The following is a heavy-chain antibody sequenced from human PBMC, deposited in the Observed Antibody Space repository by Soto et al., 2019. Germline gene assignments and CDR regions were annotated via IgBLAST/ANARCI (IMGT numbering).Heavy chain of an antibody. CDR2: MYHSGST. CDR3: ARYGYSYSMRFFDK. J-gene: IGHJ4*02. V-gene: IGHV4-38-2*01. Sequence: XTLSLPCAVSGXSLSSGFYYWGWIRQPPGKGLEWIGSMYHSGSTYYNPSLKSRVTMSVDTSKNQLSLKLTSLTAADTAVYYCARYGYSYSMRFFDKWGQGTRATVS. CDR1: GXSLSSGFYY. D-gene: IGHD5-18*01.